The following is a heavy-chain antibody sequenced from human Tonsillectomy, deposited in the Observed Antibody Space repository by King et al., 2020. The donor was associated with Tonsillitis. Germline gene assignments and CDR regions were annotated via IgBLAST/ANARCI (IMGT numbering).Heavy chain of an antibody. J-gene: IGHJ4*02. V-gene: IGHV3-7*01. Sequence: VQLVESGGGLVQPGGSLRLSCTASGFTFSSHWMSWVRQAPGKGLEYVANINPDGSEENYVDSVKGRFTISRDNAKNSLYLQMHSLRAEDSAVYYCARDGRLLFYWGQGTLVTASS. D-gene: IGHD1-26*01. CDR3: ARDGRLLFY. CDR1: GFTFSSHW. CDR2: INPDGSEE.